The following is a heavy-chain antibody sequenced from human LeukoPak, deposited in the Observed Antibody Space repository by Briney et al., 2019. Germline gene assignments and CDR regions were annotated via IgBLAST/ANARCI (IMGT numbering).Heavy chain of an antibody. J-gene: IGHJ4*02. D-gene: IGHD1-1*01. V-gene: IGHV3-23*01. CDR3: ATEKRSTTGYDH. Sequence: PGGSLRLSCAASGFTFSTYVMRWVRQAPGKGLGWVSVISGSGGNTHYADSVKGRFTISRDNSKNTLYLQMNSLRAEDTALYYCATEKRSTTGYDHWGQRTLLPVSS. CDR1: GFTFSTYV. CDR2: ISGSGGNT.